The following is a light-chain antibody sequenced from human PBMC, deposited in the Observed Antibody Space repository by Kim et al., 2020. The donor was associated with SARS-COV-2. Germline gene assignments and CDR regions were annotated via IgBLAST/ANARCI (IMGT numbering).Light chain of an antibody. V-gene: IGKV3-15*01. CDR2: GAS. CDR1: QSVSSY. Sequence: EIVMTQSPATLSVSPGERATLSCRASQSVSSYLAWYQQKPGQAPRLLIYGASTRATGIPARFSGSGSGTEFTLTISSLQSEDFAVYYCQQYNNWPPLTFGGGTKLEI. CDR3: QQYNNWPPLT. J-gene: IGKJ4*01.